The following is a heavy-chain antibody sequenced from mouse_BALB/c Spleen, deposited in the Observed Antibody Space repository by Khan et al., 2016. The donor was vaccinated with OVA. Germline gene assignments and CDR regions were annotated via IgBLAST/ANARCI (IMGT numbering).Heavy chain of an antibody. V-gene: IGHV1S81*02. J-gene: IGHJ2*01. D-gene: IGHD1-1*01. CDR1: GYTFTSYW. Sequence: QVQLQQPGAELVKAGASVKMSCKASGYTFTSYWMHWVKQRLGQGLEWFAETNPTNGRTYYNEKFKSKATLTVDKSSSTAYMLLSGPTFEDSAVDYCARSKKRVATYFDYWGQGTTRTGSS. CDR2: TNPTNGRT. CDR3: ARSKKRVATYFDY.